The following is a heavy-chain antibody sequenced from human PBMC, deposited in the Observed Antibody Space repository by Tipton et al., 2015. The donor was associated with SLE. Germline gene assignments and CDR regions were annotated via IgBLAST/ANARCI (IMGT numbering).Heavy chain of an antibody. CDR2: ISAYNGNT. CDR1: GYTFTSYG. D-gene: IGHD3-10*01. Sequence: QLVQSGAEVKKPGASVKASCKASGYTFTSYGISWVRQAPGQGLEWMGWISAYNGNTNYAQKLQGRVTMTTDTSTSTAYMELRSLRSDDTAVYYCASSFSLWFGEFDAFDIWGQGTMVTVSS. J-gene: IGHJ3*02. CDR3: ASSFSLWFGEFDAFDI. V-gene: IGHV1-18*01.